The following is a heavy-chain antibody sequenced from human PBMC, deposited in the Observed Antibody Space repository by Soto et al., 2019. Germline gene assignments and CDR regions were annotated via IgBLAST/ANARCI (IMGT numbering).Heavy chain of an antibody. CDR1: GFTFSSYG. Sequence: QVQLVEAGGGVVQPGTSLRLSCAASGFTFSSYGLYWVRQAPGKGLRWVAVISHNGVNKQYADSVKGRFTISRDNSKNTLYLQMSSLRPDDTAVYYCAKTGAVAAMGYHFDCWGQGTLVTVSS. V-gene: IGHV3-30*18. CDR3: AKTGAVAAMGYHFDC. CDR2: ISHNGVNK. J-gene: IGHJ4*02. D-gene: IGHD6-19*01.